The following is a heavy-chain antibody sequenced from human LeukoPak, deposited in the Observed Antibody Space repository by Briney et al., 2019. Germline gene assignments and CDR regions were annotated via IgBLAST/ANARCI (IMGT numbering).Heavy chain of an antibody. CDR1: GFTFSGYA. V-gene: IGHV3-23*01. CDR2: ISGSGGSR. CDR3: AKVVDYGDYPFDY. J-gene: IGHJ4*02. Sequence: GGSLSLSCAASGFTFSGYAMSWVRQPPGKGLEWVSEISGSGGSRYYADSVKGRFTISRDNSKNTLYLQMNSLRAEDTAVYYCAKVVDYGDYPFDYWGQGTLVTVSS. D-gene: IGHD4-17*01.